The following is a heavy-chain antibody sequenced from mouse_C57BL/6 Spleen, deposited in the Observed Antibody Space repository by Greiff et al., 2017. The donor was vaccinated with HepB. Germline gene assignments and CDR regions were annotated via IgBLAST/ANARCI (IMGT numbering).Heavy chain of an antibody. CDR2: ISDGGSYT. CDR3: ARDPPSNCFDY. V-gene: IGHV5-4*01. CDR1: GFTFSSYA. J-gene: IGHJ2*01. D-gene: IGHD2-10*02. Sequence: EVKLVESGGGLVKPGGSLKLSCAASGFTFSSYAMSWVRQTPEKRLEWVATISDGGSYTYYPDNVKGRFTISRDNAKNNLYLQMSHLKSEDTAMYYCARDPPSNCFDYWGQGTTLTVSS.